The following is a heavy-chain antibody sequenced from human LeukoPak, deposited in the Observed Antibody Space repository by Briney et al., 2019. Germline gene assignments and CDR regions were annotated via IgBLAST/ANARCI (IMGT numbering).Heavy chain of an antibody. Sequence: GGSLRLSCAASGFTFSSYAMSWVRQAPGKGLEWVSVIYSGGSTYYADSVKGRFTISRDNSKNTLYLQMNSLRAEDTAVYYCARDNVEVLWSGYYNYYYYGMDVWGQGTTVTVSS. CDR2: IYSGGST. J-gene: IGHJ6*02. D-gene: IGHD3-3*01. V-gene: IGHV3-66*01. CDR1: GFTFSSYA. CDR3: ARDNVEVLWSGYYNYYYYGMDV.